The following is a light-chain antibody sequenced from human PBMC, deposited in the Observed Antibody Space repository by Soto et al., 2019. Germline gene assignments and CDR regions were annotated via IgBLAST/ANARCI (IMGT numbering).Light chain of an antibody. Sequence: QAVVTQPRSASQTPGQRVTISCSGSRSNVGRNSVSWYQHVPGTAPKLLIYSHDQRPSGVPDRISASRSGTAASLAISGLRSEDEAFYYCAAWDDSLNAWVFGGGTKLTV. CDR1: RSNVGRNS. CDR3: AAWDDSLNAWV. V-gene: IGLV1-44*01. CDR2: SHD. J-gene: IGLJ3*02.